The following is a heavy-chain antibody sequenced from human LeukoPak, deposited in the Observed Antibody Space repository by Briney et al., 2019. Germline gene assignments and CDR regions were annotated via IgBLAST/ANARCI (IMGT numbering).Heavy chain of an antibody. J-gene: IGHJ6*02. CDR1: GFTVSSNY. CDR2: IYSGGIT. Sequence: GGSLRLSCAASGFTVSSNYMNWVRQAPGKGLEWVSDIYSGGITNYADSVKGRFTISRDNSKNTLYLQMNSLRAEDTAVYYCARMSAWGDSSGYYHPGYYYGMDVWGQGTTVTVSS. D-gene: IGHD3-22*01. V-gene: IGHV3-66*01. CDR3: ARMSAWGDSSGYYHPGYYYGMDV.